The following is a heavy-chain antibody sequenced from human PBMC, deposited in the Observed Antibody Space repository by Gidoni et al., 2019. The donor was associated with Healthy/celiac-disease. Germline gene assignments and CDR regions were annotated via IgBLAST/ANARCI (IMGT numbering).Heavy chain of an antibody. J-gene: IGHJ5*02. CDR2: ISCSGGST. V-gene: IGHV3-23*01. CDR1: GFTFSSYA. D-gene: IGHD2-15*01. CDR3: AKDPGYCSGGSCYSVGFDP. Sequence: EVQLLESGGGLVQPGGSLRLACAASGFTFSSYAMSWVRQAPGKGLGWVSCISCSGGSTYYADSVKGRFTISRDNSKNTLYLQMNSLRAEDTAVYYCAKDPGYCSGGSCYSVGFDPWGQGTLVTVSS.